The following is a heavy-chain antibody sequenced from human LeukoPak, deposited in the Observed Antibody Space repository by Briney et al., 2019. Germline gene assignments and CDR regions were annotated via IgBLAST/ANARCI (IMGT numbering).Heavy chain of an antibody. V-gene: IGHV1-18*01. CDR2: ISAYNGNT. CDR3: ARVPGYSLDY. J-gene: IGHJ4*02. Sequence: VASVKVSCKASGGTFSSYAISWVRQAPGQGLEWMGWISAYNGNTNYAQKLQGRVTMTTDTSTSTAYMELRSLRSDDTAVYYCARVPGYSLDYWGQGTLVTVSS. D-gene: IGHD1-1*01. CDR1: GGTFSSYA.